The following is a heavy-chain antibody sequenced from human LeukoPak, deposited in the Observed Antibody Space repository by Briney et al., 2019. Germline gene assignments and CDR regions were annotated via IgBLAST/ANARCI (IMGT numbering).Heavy chain of an antibody. J-gene: IGHJ4*02. D-gene: IGHD6-13*01. V-gene: IGHV3-23*01. CDR1: GFTFSSYG. CDR2: ISGNGDRI. CDR3: AKEGSSWNVDY. Sequence: GGSLRLSCAASGFTFSSYGMHWVRQAPGKGLEWVSTISGNGDRIFYGDSAKGRFTISRDRSKNTLYLQMNSLRAEDTAVYYCAKEGSSWNVDYWGQGTLVTVSS.